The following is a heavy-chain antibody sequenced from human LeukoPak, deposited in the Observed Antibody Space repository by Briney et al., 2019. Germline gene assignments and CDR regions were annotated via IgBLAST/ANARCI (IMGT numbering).Heavy chain of an antibody. CDR1: VGTFSSYA. CDR2: IIPVFGTA. CDR3: ASAYSRYDSPHYYYYYMDV. V-gene: IGHV1-69*05. Sequence: SVKVSCTVSVGTFSSYAISWVRQAPGQGLEWMGGIIPVFGTANYSQKFQGRDPITTDESTGRAYMELSSLRAVATAGVYCASAYSRYDSPHYYYYYMDVWGKGTTVTVSS. J-gene: IGHJ6*03. D-gene: IGHD5-12*01.